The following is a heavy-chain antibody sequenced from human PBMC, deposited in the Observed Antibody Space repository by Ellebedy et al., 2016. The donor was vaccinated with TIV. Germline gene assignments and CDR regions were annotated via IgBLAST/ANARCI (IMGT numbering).Heavy chain of an antibody. V-gene: IGHV4-59*01. CDR2: IYSSGSG. J-gene: IGHJ4*02. CDR3: ARSGGWYTPYDY. Sequence: MPSETLSLTCAVYGGSFSGYYWSWIRQPPGKGLEWIGYIYSSGSGEYNPSLKSRVTMSVDTSRGQFSLRLNSVTAADTAVYYCARSGGWYTPYDYWGQGTLVTVSS. CDR1: GGSFSGYY. D-gene: IGHD6-19*01.